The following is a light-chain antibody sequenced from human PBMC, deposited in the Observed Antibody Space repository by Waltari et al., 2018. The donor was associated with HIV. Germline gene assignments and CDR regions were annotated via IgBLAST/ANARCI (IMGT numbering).Light chain of an antibody. V-gene: IGKV1-5*03. CDR3: QQSRT. J-gene: IGKJ1*01. CDR1: QSISSW. Sequence: DIQMTQSPSTLSASVGDRVTITCRASQSISSWLAWYQQKPGEAPKLLIYKASSLESGVPSWFSGSGSGTEFTLTISSLQPDDFATYYCQQSRTFGQGTKVDIK. CDR2: KAS.